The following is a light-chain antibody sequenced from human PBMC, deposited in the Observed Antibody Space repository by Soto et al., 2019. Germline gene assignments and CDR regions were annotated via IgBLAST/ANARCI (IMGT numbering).Light chain of an antibody. CDR3: GTWDSLVSGVV. V-gene: IGLV1-51*01. CDR2: DNN. CDR1: SSNLGAYY. Sequence: QSVLTQPPSVSAAPGQSVTISCSGGSSNLGAYYVSWYQHLPGTAPKLLIYDNNKRPSGIPDRFSGSRSAASATLVITGLQTGEEADYYCGTWDSLVSGVVFGGGTKLTVL. J-gene: IGLJ3*02.